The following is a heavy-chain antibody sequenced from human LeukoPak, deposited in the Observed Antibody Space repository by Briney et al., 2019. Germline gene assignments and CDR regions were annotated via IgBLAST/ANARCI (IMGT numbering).Heavy chain of an antibody. CDR1: GFTFSNYA. CDR2: ISYDGSNK. V-gene: IGHV3-30*04. Sequence: GGSLRLSCAASGFTFSNYAMHWVRQAPGKGLEWVAVISYDGSNKYCADSVKGRFTVSRGNSKNTLYLQMNSLRAEDTAVYYCVRDSGFSGTQRGEYWGQGTLVTVSS. CDR3: VRDSGFSGTQRGEY. D-gene: IGHD3/OR15-3a*01. J-gene: IGHJ4*02.